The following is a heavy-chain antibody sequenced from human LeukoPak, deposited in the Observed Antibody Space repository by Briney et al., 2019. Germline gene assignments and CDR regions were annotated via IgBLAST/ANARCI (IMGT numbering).Heavy chain of an antibody. V-gene: IGHV3-9*01. CDR1: GFTFDDYA. D-gene: IGHD6-13*01. CDR3: AKDKGGAAAGTCWFDP. J-gene: IGHJ5*02. CDR2: ISWNSGSI. Sequence: GGSLRLSCAASGFTFDDYAMHWVRQAPGKGLEWVSGISWNSGSIGYADSVKGRFTISRDNAKNSLYLQMNSLRAEDTALYYCAKDKGGAAAGTCWFDPWGQGTLVTVSS.